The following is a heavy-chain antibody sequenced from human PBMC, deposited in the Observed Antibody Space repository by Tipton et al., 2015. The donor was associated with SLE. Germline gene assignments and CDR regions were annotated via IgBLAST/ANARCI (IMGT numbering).Heavy chain of an antibody. CDR2: IYYSGST. D-gene: IGHD5-12*01. CDR1: GVSFSGYY. J-gene: IGHJ4*02. CDR3: VRVEGAYDQYYFDS. Sequence: TLSLTCEVYGVSFSGYYWSWIRQSPGKGLEWIGYIYYSGSTKYNPSLESRVTISVDTSKNQFSLKLSSVTVADTAVYYCVRVEGAYDQYYFDSWGQGTLVTVSS. V-gene: IGHV4-34*11.